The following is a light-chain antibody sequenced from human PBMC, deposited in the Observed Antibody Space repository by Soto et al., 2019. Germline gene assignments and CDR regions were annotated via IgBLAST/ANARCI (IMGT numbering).Light chain of an antibody. Sequence: QSVLTQPPSVSGAPGQRITISCTGSSSNIGGGYDVHWYQQRPGTAPKLLMYGNSNRPSGVPDRFSGSKSGTSASLAISGLQAEDEADYYCQSHDTSLSGYVFGTGTKLTVL. CDR3: QSHDTSLSGYV. CDR1: SSNIGGGYD. CDR2: GNS. V-gene: IGLV1-40*01. J-gene: IGLJ1*01.